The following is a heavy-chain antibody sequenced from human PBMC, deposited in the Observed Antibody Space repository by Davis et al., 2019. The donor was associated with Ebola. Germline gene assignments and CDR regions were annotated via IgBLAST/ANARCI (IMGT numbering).Heavy chain of an antibody. CDR3: ARGGATGTQGVYYYYGMDV. V-gene: IGHV1-18*01. J-gene: IGHJ6*02. Sequence: AASVKVSCKASGYTFTSYGISWVRQAPGQGLEWMGWISAYNGNTNYAQKFQGWVTMTRDTSISTAYMELSRLRSDDTSVYYCARGGATGTQGVYYYYGMDVWGQGTTVTVSS. CDR1: GYTFTSYG. D-gene: IGHD1-1*01. CDR2: ISAYNGNT.